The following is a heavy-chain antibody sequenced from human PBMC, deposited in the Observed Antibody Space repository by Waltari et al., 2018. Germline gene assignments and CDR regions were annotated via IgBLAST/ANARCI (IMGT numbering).Heavy chain of an antibody. V-gene: IGHV4-39*01. CDR3: ARQSYYDESGHD. J-gene: IGHJ4*02. CDR2: IYYSGTT. CDR1: VGSIRRSCYY. D-gene: IGHD3-22*01. Sequence: QLELQESGPGLVKPSETLSLTCSVSVGSIRRSCYYWVWIRQPPGKGLEWIGSIYYSGTTYYNPSLNSRVTISVDTSKNQFSLKLTSVTAADTAMYFCARQSYYDESGHDWGQGTLVTVSS.